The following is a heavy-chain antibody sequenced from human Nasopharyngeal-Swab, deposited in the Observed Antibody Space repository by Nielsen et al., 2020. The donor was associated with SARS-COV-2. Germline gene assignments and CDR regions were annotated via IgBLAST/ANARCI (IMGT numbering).Heavy chain of an antibody. D-gene: IGHD6-13*01. CDR3: ARDSGQELVAYYFGMDV. CDR2: ISYDGSNK. V-gene: IGHV3-30*04. Sequence: GESLMLSCAVSRFTFTRSTFALHWVRQTPDKGLEWVSTISYDGSNKYYGDSVKGRFTISRDSSRNTLYLQMNNLRPEDTAIYYCARDSGQELVAYYFGMDVWGQGTTVIVSS. CDR1: RFTFTRSTFA. J-gene: IGHJ6*02.